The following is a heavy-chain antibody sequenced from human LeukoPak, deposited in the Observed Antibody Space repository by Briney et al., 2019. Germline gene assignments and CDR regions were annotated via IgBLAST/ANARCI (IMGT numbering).Heavy chain of an antibody. J-gene: IGHJ6*02. V-gene: IGHV3-48*01. CDR3: ARATGGSYCGGDCYYYGMDV. Sequence: PGGSLRLSCAASGFTFSSYRMNWVRQAPGKGLEWVSYISSSSSTIYYADSVKGRFTSSRDNAKNSLYLQMNSLRAEDTAVYYCARATGGSYCGGDCYYYGMDVWGQGTTVTVSS. D-gene: IGHD2-21*01. CDR1: GFTFSSYR. CDR2: ISSSSSTI.